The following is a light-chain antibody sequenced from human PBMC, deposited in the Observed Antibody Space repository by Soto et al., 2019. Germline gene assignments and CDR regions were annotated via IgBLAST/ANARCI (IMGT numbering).Light chain of an antibody. CDR1: ESISINY. CDR2: GGS. Sequence: EIVLTQSPGNLPLSPGERATLSCRASESISINYIAWYQQKPGQAPRLLIYGGSNRVSGIPDRFSDSGSGTDFTLTISRLEPEDFAVDFCQGQQYRNSSVYTFGQGTKLEI. CDR3: QGQQYRNSSVYT. J-gene: IGKJ2*01. V-gene: IGKV3-20*01.